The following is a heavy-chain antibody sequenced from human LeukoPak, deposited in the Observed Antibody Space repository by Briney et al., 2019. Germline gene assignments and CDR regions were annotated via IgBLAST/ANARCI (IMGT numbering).Heavy chain of an antibody. D-gene: IGHD2-21*02. Sequence: PGGSLRLSCAASGYSFSTDWMHWVRQAPGKGLVWVARIKSDVSNTDYAVSVKGRFTISRDDANNILYLQMNSLRVEDTAVYYCTAIRPDYWGQGTVVTVS. V-gene: IGHV3-74*01. CDR3: TAIRPDY. CDR2: IKSDVSNT. CDR1: GYSFSTDW. J-gene: IGHJ4*02.